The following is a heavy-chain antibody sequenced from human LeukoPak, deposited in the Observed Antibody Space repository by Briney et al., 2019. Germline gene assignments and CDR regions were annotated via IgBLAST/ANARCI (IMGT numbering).Heavy chain of an antibody. CDR1: GASLSDYY. CDR2: LLYRGSS. D-gene: IGHD1-14*01. V-gene: IGHV4-59*01. CDR3: ARTGRRGYFDF. J-gene: IGHJ2*01. Sequence: SETLSLTCNVSGASLSDYYWSWVRQSPEKGLEWIVSLLYRGSSHYNPSLRSRVAISHDTSKNQFSLKLTSVTAADTAVYYCARTGRRGYFDFWGRGTLVTVSS.